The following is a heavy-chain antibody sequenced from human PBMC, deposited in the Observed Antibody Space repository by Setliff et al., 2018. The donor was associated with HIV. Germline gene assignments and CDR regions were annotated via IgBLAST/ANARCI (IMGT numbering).Heavy chain of an antibody. CDR2: INTNTGNP. D-gene: IGHD2-8*01. V-gene: IGHV7-4-1*02. CDR1: GYTFSRYA. CDR3: ARKQSWSSGGEAFDI. Sequence: ASVKVSCKASGYTFSRYAMHWVRQAPGQGLEWMGWINTNTGNPTYAQGFTGRFVFSLDTSVSTAYLQISSLKAEDTAVYYCARKQSWSSGGEAFDIWGQGTMVTVSS. J-gene: IGHJ3*02.